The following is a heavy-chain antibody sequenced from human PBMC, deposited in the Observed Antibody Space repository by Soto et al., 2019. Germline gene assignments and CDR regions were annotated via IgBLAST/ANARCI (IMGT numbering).Heavy chain of an antibody. CDR3: AKGMGGVYKWNDVWFEP. CDR1: GFTSSSYA. CDR2: VSGSGGNT. D-gene: IGHD1-1*01. J-gene: IGHJ5*02. Sequence: EVQLLESGGGLVQPGGSLRLSCAVSGFTSSSYAMTWVRQAPGKGLEWVSAVSGSGGNTDYSDSVRGRFTISRDSSTNTVFLQMNSLRAEDTAVYYCAKGMGGVYKWNDVWFEPWGQGTLVTVSS. V-gene: IGHV3-23*01.